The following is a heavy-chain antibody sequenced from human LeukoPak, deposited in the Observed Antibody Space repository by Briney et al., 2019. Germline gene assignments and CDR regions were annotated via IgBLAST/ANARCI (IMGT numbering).Heavy chain of an antibody. CDR3: AKGGDYGDESLYYYYYYMDV. V-gene: IGHV3-30*18. CDR1: GFTFSSYG. D-gene: IGHD4-17*01. CDR2: ISYDGSNK. Sequence: PGGSLRLSCAASGFTFSSYGRHWVRQAPGKGLEWVAVISYDGSNKYYADSVKGRFTISRDNSKNTLYLQMNSLRAEDTAVYYCAKGGDYGDESLYYYYYYMDVWGKGTTVTVSS. J-gene: IGHJ6*03.